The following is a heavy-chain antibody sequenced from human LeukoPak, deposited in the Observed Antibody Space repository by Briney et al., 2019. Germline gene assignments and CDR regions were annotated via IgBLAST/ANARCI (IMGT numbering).Heavy chain of an antibody. Sequence: SGGSLRLSCAASGFTFSSYAMSWVRQAPGKGLEWVSSITSRDGGTFYADSVKGRFTISRDNSKNTLYLQMNSLRADDTAIYYCARDRPNYYGSDGHYYRRDGDYWGQGTLVTVSS. CDR3: ARDRPNYYGSDGHYYRRDGDY. CDR1: GFTFSSYA. V-gene: IGHV3-23*01. J-gene: IGHJ4*02. D-gene: IGHD3-22*01. CDR2: ITSRDGGT.